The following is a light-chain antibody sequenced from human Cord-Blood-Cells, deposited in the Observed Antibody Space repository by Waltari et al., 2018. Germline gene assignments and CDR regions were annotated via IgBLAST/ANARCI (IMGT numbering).Light chain of an antibody. CDR1: QSVSSN. CDR3: QQYNNWPFT. Sequence: EIVMTQSLATLSVSQGERATISCRASQSVSSNLAWYQQNPGQAPRLLIYGASTRATGIPARFSGSGSGTEFTLTISSLQSEDFAVYYCQQYNNWPFTFGPGTKVDIK. J-gene: IGKJ3*01. CDR2: GAS. V-gene: IGKV3-15*01.